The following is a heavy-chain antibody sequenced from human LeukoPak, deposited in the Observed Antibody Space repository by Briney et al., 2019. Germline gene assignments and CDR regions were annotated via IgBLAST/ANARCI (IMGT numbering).Heavy chain of an antibody. Sequence: ASVKVSCKASGYTFTGYYMHWVRQAPGQGLEWMGWINPNSGGTNYAQKFQGRVTMTRDTSISTAYMELSRLSSLTAADTALYYCARDRKYYYHMDVWGKGTTVTVSS. J-gene: IGHJ6*03. CDR2: INPNSGGT. CDR1: GYTFTGYY. V-gene: IGHV1-2*02. D-gene: IGHD1-14*01. CDR3: ARDRKYYYHMDV.